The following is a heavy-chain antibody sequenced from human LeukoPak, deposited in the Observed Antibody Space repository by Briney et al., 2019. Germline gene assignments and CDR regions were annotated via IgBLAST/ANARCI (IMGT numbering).Heavy chain of an antibody. V-gene: IGHV3-23*01. CDR3: AKNERQLVRDALDY. Sequence: GGSLRLSCAASGFTFSSYSMNWVRQAPGKGLEWVSPISSSGGTTYYADSVKGRFTISRDNSRNTLYLQMDSLRTDDTAVYYCAKNERQLVRDALDYWGQGTLVTVSS. CDR2: ISSSGGTT. D-gene: IGHD2-2*01. CDR1: GFTFSSYS. J-gene: IGHJ4*02.